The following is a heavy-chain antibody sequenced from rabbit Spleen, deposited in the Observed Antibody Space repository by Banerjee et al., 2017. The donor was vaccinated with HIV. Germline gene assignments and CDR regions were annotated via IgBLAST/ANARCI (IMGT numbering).Heavy chain of an antibody. CDR1: GFSLSSNYY. V-gene: IGHV1S45*01. J-gene: IGHJ4*01. CDR2: IDVVRYGNA. Sequence: QEQLVESGGDLVKPEGSLTLTCTASGFSLSSNYYMCWVRQAPGKGLEWIACIDVVRYGNAYYASWAKGRFTISQTSSTTVTLQMTSLTAADTATYFCARDAAGREDFNLWGPGTLVTVS. CDR3: ARDAAGREDFNL. D-gene: IGHD4-2*01.